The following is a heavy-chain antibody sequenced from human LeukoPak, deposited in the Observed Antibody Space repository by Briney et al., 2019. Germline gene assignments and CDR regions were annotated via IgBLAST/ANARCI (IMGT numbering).Heavy chain of an antibody. V-gene: IGHV3-7*01. J-gene: IGHJ4*02. D-gene: IGHD3-3*01. CDR2: IKHGGSEK. CDR1: GFTFSSYW. Sequence: GGSLRLSCAASGFTFSSYWMSWVRQAPGKGLEWVANIKHGGSEKYYVDSVKGRFTISRDNAKNSLYLQMNSLRAEDAAVYYCARERSRSLDYWGQGTLVTVSS. CDR3: ARERSRSLDY.